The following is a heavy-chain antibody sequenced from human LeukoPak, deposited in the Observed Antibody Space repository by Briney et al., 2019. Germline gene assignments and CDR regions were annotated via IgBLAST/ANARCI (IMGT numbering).Heavy chain of an antibody. Sequence: APLRVSSTPSVYTFTRYGFTWVRQPPGPRLKWMGWISAYNGNTNYVQKLQGRVTMSTDTSTSTVYMELRSLRSDDTAVYYCARGGLTESVDYWGQGTLVTVSS. CDR3: ARGGLTESVDY. V-gene: IGHV1-18*01. CDR2: ISAYNGNT. CDR1: VYTFTRYG. J-gene: IGHJ4*02. D-gene: IGHD3-10*01.